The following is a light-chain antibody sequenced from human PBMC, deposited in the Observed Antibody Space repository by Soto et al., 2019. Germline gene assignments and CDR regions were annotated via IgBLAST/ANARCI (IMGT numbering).Light chain of an antibody. V-gene: IGLV2-23*02. CDR1: SSDVGNFNL. J-gene: IGLJ2*01. CDR2: EVT. Sequence: QSALTQPASVSGSPGQAITISCTGTSSDVGNFNLFSWYQQHPGKAPELMIYEVTKRPSGVSNRFSGSKSGNTASLTISGVQAEDEADYYCCSYAGSRTFVVFGGGTELTVL. CDR3: CSYAGSRTFVV.